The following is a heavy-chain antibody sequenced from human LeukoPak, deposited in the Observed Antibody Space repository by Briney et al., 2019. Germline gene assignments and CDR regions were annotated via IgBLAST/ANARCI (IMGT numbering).Heavy chain of an antibody. Sequence: GGSLRLSCAASGFTFTSYSMNWVRQAPGKGVEWVSTISGGGGSTYYADSVKGRFTISRDNSKNTLYLQVNSLRAEDTAVYYCAKGGKWDVTPFDYWGQGTLVTVSS. J-gene: IGHJ4*02. CDR2: ISGGGGST. D-gene: IGHD1-26*01. V-gene: IGHV3-23*01. CDR3: AKGGKWDVTPFDY. CDR1: GFTFTSYS.